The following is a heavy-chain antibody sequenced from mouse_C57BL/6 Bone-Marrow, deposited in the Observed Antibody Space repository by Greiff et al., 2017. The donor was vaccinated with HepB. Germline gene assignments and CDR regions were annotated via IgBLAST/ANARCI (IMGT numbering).Heavy chain of an antibody. CDR1: GYTFTSYW. CDR3: ARPSVEV. V-gene: IGHV1-50*01. J-gene: IGHJ1*03. CDR2: IDPSDSYT. Sequence: QVQLQQSGAELVKPGASVKLSCKASGYTFTSYWMQWVKQRPGQGLGWIGEIDPSDSYTNYNQKFKGKATLTVDTSSSTAYMQLSSLTSEDSAVYYCARPSVEVWGTGTTVTVSS.